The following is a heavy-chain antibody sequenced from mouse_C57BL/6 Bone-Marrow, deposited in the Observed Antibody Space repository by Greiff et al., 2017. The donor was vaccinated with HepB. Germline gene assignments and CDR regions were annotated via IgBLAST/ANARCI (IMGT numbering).Heavy chain of an antibody. CDR2: ISYDGSN. Sequence: ESGPGLVKPSQSLSLTCSVTGYSITSGYYWNWIRQFPGNKLEWMGYISYDGSNNYNPSLKNRISITRDTSKNQFFLKLNSVTTEDTATYYCAREGVYYRGFAYWGQGTLVTVSA. CDR3: AREGVYYRGFAY. D-gene: IGHD2-1*01. V-gene: IGHV3-6*01. J-gene: IGHJ3*01. CDR1: GYSITSGYY.